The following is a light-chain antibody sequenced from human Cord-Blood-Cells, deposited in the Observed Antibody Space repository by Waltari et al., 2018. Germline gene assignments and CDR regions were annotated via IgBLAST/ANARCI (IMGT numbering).Light chain of an antibody. Sequence: DIQMTQSPSTLSASVGDRVTITCRASQSISSWLAWYQQKPGKAPKLLIYKASSFESGVPSRVSGSGAGTEFTLTISSLQPDDFATYYCQQYNSYSQTFGQGTKVEIK. J-gene: IGKJ1*01. V-gene: IGKV1-5*03. CDR1: QSISSW. CDR2: KAS. CDR3: QQYNSYSQT.